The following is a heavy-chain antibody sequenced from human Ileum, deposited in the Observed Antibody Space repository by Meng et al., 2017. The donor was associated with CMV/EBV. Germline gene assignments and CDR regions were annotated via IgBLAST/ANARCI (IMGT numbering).Heavy chain of an antibody. CDR2: IIYSGST. J-gene: IGHJ4*02. CDR1: GGSISSGGYY. V-gene: IGHV4-31*03. CDR3: ARDEAIAAPLDY. D-gene: IGHD6-13*01. Sequence: QVQLQESGPGLVKPSQTLSLTCTVSGGSISSGGYYWNWIRQRPRKGLEWIRYIIYSGSTYYNPSLKSRLSISLDTSKNQFSLKLTSVTAADTAVYYCARDEAIAAPLDYWGQGILVTVSS.